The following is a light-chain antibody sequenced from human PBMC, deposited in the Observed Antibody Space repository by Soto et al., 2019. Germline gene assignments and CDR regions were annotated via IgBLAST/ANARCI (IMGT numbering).Light chain of an antibody. CDR3: CSYAAPSTFV. CDR2: EVT. V-gene: IGLV2-23*02. Sequence: SVLTQPASVSGSPGQSITISCTGTSSDVGSYNLVSWYQQHPGKAPKLMIYEVTKRPSGVSNRFSGSKSGNTASLTISGLQAEDEAEYYCCSYAAPSTFVFGTGTRSPS. J-gene: IGLJ1*01. CDR1: SSDVGSYNL.